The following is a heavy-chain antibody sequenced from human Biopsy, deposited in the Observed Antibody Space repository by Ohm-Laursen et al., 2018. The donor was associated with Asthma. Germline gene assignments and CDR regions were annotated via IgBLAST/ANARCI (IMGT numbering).Heavy chain of an antibody. Sequence: ASVKVSCKASGGTFSSYAISWVRQAPGQGLEWMGGIIPIFGIANYAQKFQGRVTITADKSTSTAYMELSSLRSEDTAVYYCAREMRAGRGNAFDIWGQGTMVTVSS. J-gene: IGHJ3*02. CDR3: AREMRAGRGNAFDI. CDR2: IIPIFGIA. D-gene: IGHD6-19*01. V-gene: IGHV1-69*10. CDR1: GGTFSSYA.